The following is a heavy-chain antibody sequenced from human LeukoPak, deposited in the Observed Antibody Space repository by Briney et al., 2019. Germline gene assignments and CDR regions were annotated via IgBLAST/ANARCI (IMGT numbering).Heavy chain of an antibody. J-gene: IGHJ4*02. V-gene: IGHV1-2*02. CDR1: GYTFTVYY. CDR3: ARERGGSYFDY. Sequence: ASVTVSCTASGYTFTVYYMHWVRHAPGQGLEWMGWINPNSGGTNYAQKFQGRVTMTRDTSISTAYMELSRLRSDDTAVYYWARERGGSYFDYWGQGTLVTVSS. D-gene: IGHD1-26*01. CDR2: INPNSGGT.